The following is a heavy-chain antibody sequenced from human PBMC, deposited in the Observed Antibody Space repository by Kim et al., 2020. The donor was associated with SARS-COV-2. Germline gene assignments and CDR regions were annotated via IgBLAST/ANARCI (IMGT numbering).Heavy chain of an antibody. J-gene: IGHJ4*02. V-gene: IGHV1-8*01. Sequence: TGYAQKFQGRGTMTRNTSISTAYMELSSLRSEDTAVYYCARVHGEQLFDYWGQGTLVTVSS. D-gene: IGHD4-17*01. CDR2: T. CDR3: ARVHGEQLFDY.